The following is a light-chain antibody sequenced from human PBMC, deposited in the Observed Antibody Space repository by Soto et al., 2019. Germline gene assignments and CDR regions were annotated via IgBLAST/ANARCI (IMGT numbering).Light chain of an antibody. V-gene: IGKV3-11*01. CDR1: QSVSSK. Sequence: EVVLTQSPATLSLTPGERATLSCRASQSVSSKLVWCQQKPGQAPRLLIYDAFNRATGIPARFSGSGSGTDFTLTISSLEPEDVAVYYCQQRSNWPLTFGRGTKVDIK. CDR2: DAF. J-gene: IGKJ4*01. CDR3: QQRSNWPLT.